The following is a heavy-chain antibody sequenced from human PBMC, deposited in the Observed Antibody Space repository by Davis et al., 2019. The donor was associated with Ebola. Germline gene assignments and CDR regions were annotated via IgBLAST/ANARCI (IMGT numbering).Heavy chain of an antibody. D-gene: IGHD2-15*01. CDR3: TRGGAGVVAAPDNWFDP. V-gene: IGHV3-74*01. CDR2: INSDGSST. J-gene: IGHJ5*02. Sequence: HTGGSLSLSCAASGFTFSDYWMHLVRQAPGTGLVWVSRINSDGSSTNYADSVKGRFTISRDNAKNTLYLQMNSLRAEDTAMYYCTRGGAGVVAAPDNWFDPWGQGTLVTVSS. CDR1: GFTFSDYW.